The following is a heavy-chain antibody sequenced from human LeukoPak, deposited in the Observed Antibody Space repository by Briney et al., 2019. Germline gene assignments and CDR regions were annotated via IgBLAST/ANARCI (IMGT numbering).Heavy chain of an antibody. J-gene: IGHJ4*02. D-gene: IGHD6-13*01. CDR1: GFTFSSYA. V-gene: IGHV3-30-3*01. Sequence: PGGPLRLSCAAPGFTFSSYAMHEVRPAPAKGLEGVAGISYDGSNKYYAASVKGRFTISRDNAKNSLYLQMNSLRAEDTALYYCARGPLKAAATDFDYWGQGTLVTVSS. CDR3: ARGPLKAAATDFDY. CDR2: ISYDGSNK.